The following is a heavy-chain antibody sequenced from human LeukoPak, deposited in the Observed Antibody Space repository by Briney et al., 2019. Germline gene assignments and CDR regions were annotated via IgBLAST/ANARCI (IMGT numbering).Heavy chain of an antibody. V-gene: IGHV1-18*01. CDR1: GYTFTSYG. Sequence: ASVKVSCKASGYTFTSYGISWVRQAPGQGLEWTGWISAYNGNTNYAQKLQGRVTMTTDTSTSTAYMELRSLRSDDTAVYYCARVRYTYYYDSQNWFDPWGQGTLVTVSS. D-gene: IGHD3-22*01. CDR2: ISAYNGNT. J-gene: IGHJ5*02. CDR3: ARVRYTYYYDSQNWFDP.